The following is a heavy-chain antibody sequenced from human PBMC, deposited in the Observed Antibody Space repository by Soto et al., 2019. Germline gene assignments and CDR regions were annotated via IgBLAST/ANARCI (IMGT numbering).Heavy chain of an antibody. J-gene: IGHJ6*02. D-gene: IGHD1-7*01. CDR1: GYSFTSYL. CDR3: ARGTTAIGHYGMEV. V-gene: IGHV5-51*01. CDR2: IYPGDSDT. Sequence: GESLKISFKGSGYSFTSYLICWVREMPVKGLEWMGIIYPGDSDTRYSPSFQGQVTISADKSISTAYLQWSSLKASENAMYYCARGTTAIGHYGMEVSGQGTTLTLCS.